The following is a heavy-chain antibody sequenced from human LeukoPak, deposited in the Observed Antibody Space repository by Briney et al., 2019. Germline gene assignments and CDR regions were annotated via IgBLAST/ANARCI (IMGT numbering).Heavy chain of an antibody. CDR2: FDPEEGET. CDR1: GYTLTELS. CDR3: ATGPYCTNGVCYREYFQH. D-gene: IGHD2-8*01. V-gene: IGHV1-24*01. J-gene: IGHJ1*01. Sequence: GASVKVSCKVSGYTLTELSMHWVRQAPGKGLEWMGGFDPEEGETIYAQKFQGRVTMTEDTSTDTAYMELSSLRSEDTAVYYCATGPYCTNGVCYREYFQHWGQGTLVTVSS.